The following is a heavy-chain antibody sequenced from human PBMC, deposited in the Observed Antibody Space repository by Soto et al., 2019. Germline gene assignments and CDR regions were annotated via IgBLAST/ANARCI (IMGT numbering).Heavy chain of an antibody. CDR2: IVPIFGTA. J-gene: IGHJ6*02. CDR1: GGTFSSYA. D-gene: IGHD1-26*01. Sequence: SVKVSCKASGGTFSSYAISWVRQAPGQGLEWMGGIVPIFGTANYAQKFQGRVTISATGSTSTMYMEVTSLRSEDTAIYYCARNGTYSSSLSQYSGMDVWGQGTTVTVSS. CDR3: ARNGTYSSSLSQYSGMDV. V-gene: IGHV1-69*01.